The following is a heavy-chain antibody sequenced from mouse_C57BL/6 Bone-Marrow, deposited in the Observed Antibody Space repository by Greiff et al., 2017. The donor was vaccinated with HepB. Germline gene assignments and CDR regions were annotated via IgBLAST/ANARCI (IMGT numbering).Heavy chain of an antibody. CDR2: IDPSDSYT. CDR1: GYTFTSYW. V-gene: IGHV1-59*01. J-gene: IGHJ2*01. D-gene: IGHD3-3*01. Sequence: VQLQQPGAELVRPGTSVKLSCKASGYTFTSYWMHWVKQRPGQGLEWIGVIDPSDSYTNYNQKFKGKATLTVDTSSSTAYMQLSSLTSEDSAVYYCARKGREDYFDYWGQGTTLTVSS. CDR3: ARKGREDYFDY.